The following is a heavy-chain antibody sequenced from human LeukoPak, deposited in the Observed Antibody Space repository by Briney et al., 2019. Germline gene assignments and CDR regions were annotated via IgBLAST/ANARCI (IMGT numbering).Heavy chain of an antibody. CDR3: AKELYNYGDYGAEGLDV. CDR1: GFTFSNFW. D-gene: IGHD4-17*01. J-gene: IGHJ6*02. V-gene: IGHV3-7*01. CDR2: IKQDETEK. Sequence: PGGSLRLSCTASGFTFSNFWMGWVRQAPGKGLEWVANIKQDETEKFYLGSVKGRFTISRDNSKITVYLQMNSLKAEDTAVYYCAKELYNYGDYGAEGLDVGGQGTTVTVS.